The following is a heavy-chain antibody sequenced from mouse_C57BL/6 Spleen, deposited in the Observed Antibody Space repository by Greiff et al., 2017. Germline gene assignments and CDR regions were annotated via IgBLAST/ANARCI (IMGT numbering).Heavy chain of an antibody. CDR2: IYPGGGYT. D-gene: IGHD2-1*01. J-gene: IGHJ2*01. V-gene: IGHV1-63*01. Sequence: QVQLQQPGAELVRPGTSVKMSCKASGYTFTNYWIGWAKQRPGHGLEWIGDIYPGGGYTNYNEKFKGKATLTADKSSSTTYIQFSSLTSEDSAIYDCARWDGNYFFDYWGQGTTLTVSS. CDR3: ARWDGNYFFDY. CDR1: GYTFTNYW.